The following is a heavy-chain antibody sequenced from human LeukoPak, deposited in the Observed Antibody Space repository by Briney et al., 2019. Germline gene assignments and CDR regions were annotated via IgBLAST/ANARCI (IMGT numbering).Heavy chain of an antibody. V-gene: IGHV3-23*01. CDR2: ISGSGGST. D-gene: IGHD3-3*01. Sequence: GGSLRLSCAASGFTFSSYAMSWVRQAPGKGLEWVSAISGSGGSTYYADSVKGRFTISRDNSKNTLYLQMNSLRTEETAVYYCAKGTIFGGRGYWGQGTLVTVSS. J-gene: IGHJ4*02. CDR1: GFTFSSYA. CDR3: AKGTIFGGRGY.